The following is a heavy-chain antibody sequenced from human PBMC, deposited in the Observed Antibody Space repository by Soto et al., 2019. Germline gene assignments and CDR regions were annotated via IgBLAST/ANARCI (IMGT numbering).Heavy chain of an antibody. CDR1: GGSISSGGYY. V-gene: IGHV4-31*03. J-gene: IGHJ4*02. Sequence: SETLSLTCTVSGGSISSGGYYWSWIRQHPGKGLEWFGYIHSSGSTYYNPSLKSRVTMSLDTSKNQFSLKLSSVTVADTAVYYCARDQGSGFYRNFDCWGQGTLVTVSS. D-gene: IGHD3-22*01. CDR3: ARDQGSGFYRNFDC. CDR2: IHSSGST.